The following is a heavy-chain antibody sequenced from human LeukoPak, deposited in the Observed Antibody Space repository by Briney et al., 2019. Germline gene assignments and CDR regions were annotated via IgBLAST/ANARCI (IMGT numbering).Heavy chain of an antibody. CDR3: ARESVVVPAAMPSYYYYMDV. D-gene: IGHD2-2*01. J-gene: IGHJ6*03. Sequence: SETLSLTCTVSGYSISSGYYWGWIRQPPGKWLEWIGSIYHRGSTYYNPPLKSRVTISVDTSKNQFSLKLSSVTAADTAVYYCARESVVVPAAMPSYYYYMDVWGKGTTVTISS. CDR1: GYSISSGYY. V-gene: IGHV4-38-2*02. CDR2: IYHRGST.